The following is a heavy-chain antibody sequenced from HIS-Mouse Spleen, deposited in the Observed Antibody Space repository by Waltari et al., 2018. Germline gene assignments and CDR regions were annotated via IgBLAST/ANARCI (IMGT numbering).Heavy chain of an antibody. Sequence: QVQLQESGPGLVKPSETLSLTCTVSGGSISSYYWSWLRQPAGKGLEWIVRMYTSGSTNDKPSLKSRVTMSVDTSKNQFSLKLSSVTAADTAVYYCARGTGTTGYYYGMDVWGQGTTVTVSS. J-gene: IGHJ6*02. CDR2: MYTSGST. V-gene: IGHV4-4*07. D-gene: IGHD1-7*01. CDR3: ARGTGTTGYYYGMDV. CDR1: GGSISSYY.